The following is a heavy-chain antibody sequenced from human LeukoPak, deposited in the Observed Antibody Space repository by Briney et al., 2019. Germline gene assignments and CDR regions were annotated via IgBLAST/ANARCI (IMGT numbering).Heavy chain of an antibody. CDR2: ISGSGGST. V-gene: IGHV3-23*01. CDR1: GFTFSSCA. CDR3: AKDKQWLDQYYFDY. D-gene: IGHD6-19*01. J-gene: IGHJ4*02. Sequence: GGSLRLSCAASGFTFSSCALSWVRQAPGKGLEWVSAISGSGGSTYYADSVKGRFTISRDNSKNTLYLQMNSLRAEDTAVYYCAKDKQWLDQYYFDYWGQGTLVTVSS.